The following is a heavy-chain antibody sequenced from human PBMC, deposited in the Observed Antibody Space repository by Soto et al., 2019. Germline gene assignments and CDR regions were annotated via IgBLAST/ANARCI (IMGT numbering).Heavy chain of an antibody. CDR3: ARERSGVYYYYHGMDV. D-gene: IGHD3-3*01. CDR2: ISAYNGNT. J-gene: IGHJ6*02. V-gene: IGHV1-18*04. Sequence: ASVKVSCKASGYTFTSYGISWVRQAPGQGLEWMGWISAYNGNTNYAQKLQGRVTMTTDTSTSTAYMELRSLRSDDTAVYYCARERSGVYYYYHGMDVWGQGTTVTVSS. CDR1: GYTFTSYG.